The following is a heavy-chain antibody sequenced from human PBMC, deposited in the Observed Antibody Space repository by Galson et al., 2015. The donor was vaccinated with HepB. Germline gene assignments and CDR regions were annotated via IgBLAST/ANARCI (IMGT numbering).Heavy chain of an antibody. D-gene: IGHD2-2*02. J-gene: IGHJ3*02. Sequence: SLRLSCAASGFTVSSNYMSWVRQAPGKGLEWVSVIYSGGSTYYADSVKGRFTISRDNSKNTLYLQMNSLRAEDTAVYYCARDPFFGTVVVPAAIRLDAFDIWGQGTMVTVSS. V-gene: IGHV3-66*01. CDR1: GFTVSSNY. CDR2: IYSGGST. CDR3: ARDPFFGTVVVPAAIRLDAFDI.